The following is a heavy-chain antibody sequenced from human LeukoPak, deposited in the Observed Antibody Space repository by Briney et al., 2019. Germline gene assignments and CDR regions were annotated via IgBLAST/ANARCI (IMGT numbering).Heavy chain of an antibody. CDR2: ISSDGSST. J-gene: IGHJ4*02. CDR3: ARHPAGGTFDY. V-gene: IGHV3-74*01. CDR1: GFTFSTYW. D-gene: IGHD3-16*01. Sequence: GGSLRLPCAASGFTFSTYWMHWVRQAPGKGLVWLSRISSDGSSTNYADSVKGRFTISRDDAKDSLYLQMNSLRAEDMAVYYCARHPAGGTFDYWGQGTLVTVSS.